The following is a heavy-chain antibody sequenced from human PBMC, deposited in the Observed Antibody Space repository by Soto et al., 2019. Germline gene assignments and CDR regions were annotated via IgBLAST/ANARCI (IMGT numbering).Heavy chain of an antibody. Sequence: GASVKVSCKASGYTFTSYAMHWVRQAPGQRLEWMGWINAGNGNTKYSQKFQGRVTITRDTSASTAYMELSSLRSEDTAVYYCARDIGWTTDSGWYNYYYYGMDVWGQGTTVTVSS. CDR2: INAGNGNT. CDR1: GYTFTSYA. V-gene: IGHV1-3*01. CDR3: ARDIGWTTDSGWYNYYYYGMDV. J-gene: IGHJ6*02. D-gene: IGHD6-19*01.